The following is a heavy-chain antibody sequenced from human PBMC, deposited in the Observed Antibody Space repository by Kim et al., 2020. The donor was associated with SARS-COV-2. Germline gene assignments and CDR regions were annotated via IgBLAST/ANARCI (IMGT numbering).Heavy chain of an antibody. V-gene: IGHV3-23*01. CDR3: AKDRWFGEEVWFDP. D-gene: IGHD3-10*01. Sequence: GGSLRLSCAASGFTFSSYAMSWVRQAPGKGLEWVSAISGSGGSTDYADSVKGRFTISRDNSKNTLSLQMNSLRAEDTAVYYCAKDRWFGEEVWFDPWGQGTLVTVSS. CDR2: ISGSGGST. J-gene: IGHJ5*02. CDR1: GFTFSSYA.